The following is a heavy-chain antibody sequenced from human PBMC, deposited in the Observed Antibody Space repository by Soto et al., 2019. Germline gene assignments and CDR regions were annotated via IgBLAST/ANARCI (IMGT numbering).Heavy chain of an antibody. J-gene: IGHJ3*02. CDR1: GFTFSDYY. D-gene: IGHD2-2*01. CDR2: ISSSSSYT. V-gene: IGHV3-11*06. CDR3: ARDYGGYCSSTSCYLGAFDI. Sequence: QVQLVESGGGLVRPGGSLRLSCAASGFTFSDYYMSWIRQAPGKGLEWVSYISSSSSYTNYADSVKGRFTISRDNAKNSLYLQMNSLRAEDTAVYYCARDYGGYCSSTSCYLGAFDIWGQGTMVTVSS.